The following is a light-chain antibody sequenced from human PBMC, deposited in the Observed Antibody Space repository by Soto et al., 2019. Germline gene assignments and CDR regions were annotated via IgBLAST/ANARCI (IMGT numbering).Light chain of an antibody. V-gene: IGKV2-30*01. CDR1: QSLVYTDGNTY. CDR2: KVS. J-gene: IGKJ3*01. CDR3: MQGTHWPFT. Sequence: DVVMTQSPLSLPVTLGQPASISCRSSQSLVYTDGNTYLNWFQQRPGQSPRRLIYKVSNRDSGVPDRFSGSGSGPEFTLKISRVEAEDVAVYYCMQGTHWPFTFGPGTKVDIK.